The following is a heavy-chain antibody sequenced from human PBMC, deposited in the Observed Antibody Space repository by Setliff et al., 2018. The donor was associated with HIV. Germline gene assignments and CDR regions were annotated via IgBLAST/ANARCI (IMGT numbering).Heavy chain of an antibody. D-gene: IGHD6-19*01. J-gene: IGHJ4*02. CDR1: GFSFSNAW. Sequence: GGSLRLSCVASGFSFSNAWMDWVRQAPGKGLEWVASIKYDGSDKYYADSVKGRFTISRDNSKNTLYLQMDSLRAEDTALYYCTSDPPASGWTLAYWGQGALVTVSS. V-gene: IGHV3-33*08. CDR3: TSDPPASGWTLAY. CDR2: IKYDGSDK.